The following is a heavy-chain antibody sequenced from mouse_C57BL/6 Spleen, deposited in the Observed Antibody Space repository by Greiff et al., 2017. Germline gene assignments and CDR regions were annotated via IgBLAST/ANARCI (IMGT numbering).Heavy chain of an antibody. Sequence: QVQLQQSGAELVRPGTSVKVSCKASGYAFTNYLIEWVKQRPGQGLEWIGVINPGSGGTNYNEKFKGKATLTADKSSSTAYMQLSSLTSEDSAVYFYARDGGLRRESWFAYWGQGTLVTVSA. CDR3: ARDGGLRRESWFAY. V-gene: IGHV1-54*01. CDR2: INPGSGGT. J-gene: IGHJ3*01. CDR1: GYAFTNYL. D-gene: IGHD2-4*01.